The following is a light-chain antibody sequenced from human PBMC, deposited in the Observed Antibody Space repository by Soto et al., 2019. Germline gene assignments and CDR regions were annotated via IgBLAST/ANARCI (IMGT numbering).Light chain of an antibody. V-gene: IGKV3-15*01. CDR3: QQYSNLPPLT. Sequence: EIVLTQSPATLSVSPGERATLSCRASQSVSSNLAWYQQKPGQAPRLLIYGASTRATGIQARFTGSGSGTEFTLTISSLQPEDFAGYYCQQYSNLPPLTVGGGTKVEIK. J-gene: IGKJ4*01. CDR2: GAS. CDR1: QSVSSN.